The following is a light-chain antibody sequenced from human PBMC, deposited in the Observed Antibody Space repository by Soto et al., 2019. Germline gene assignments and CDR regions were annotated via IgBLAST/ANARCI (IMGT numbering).Light chain of an antibody. V-gene: IGKV1-6*01. J-gene: IGKJ4*01. CDR2: ATS. CDR1: QGIRND. Sequence: IQMTQSPSSLSASVGDRVTITCRASQGIRNDLGWYQKKPGKAPNLLIYATSSLQGGVPSRFSGSGSGTDFNLTISRLQTEDFATYDCLQENSYTLTFGGGTKVDIK. CDR3: LQENSYTLT.